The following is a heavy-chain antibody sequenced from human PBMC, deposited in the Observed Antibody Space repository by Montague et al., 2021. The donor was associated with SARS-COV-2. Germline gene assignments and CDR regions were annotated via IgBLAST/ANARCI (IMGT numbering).Heavy chain of an antibody. CDR2: SRYGGTS. J-gene: IGHJ3*02. Sequence: SETLSLTCTVSSGSISNDIYYWGWIRQPPGKGPEWIGGSRYGGTSYYNPSLKSRVTISIDTSKNQCSLKMTAVTAADTAVYFCARRPGASYYVFWSGGFDIWGQGTMVTVS. V-gene: IGHV4-39*01. D-gene: IGHD3-3*01. CDR3: ARRPGASYYVFWSGGFDI. CDR1: SGSISNDIYY.